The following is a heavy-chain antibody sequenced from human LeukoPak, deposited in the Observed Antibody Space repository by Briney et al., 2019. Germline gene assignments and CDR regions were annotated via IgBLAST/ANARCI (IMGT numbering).Heavy chain of an antibody. Sequence: ASVKVSCKASGYTFTSYGISWVRQAPGQGLEWMGWISAYNGNTNYAQKLQGRVTMTTDTSTSTAYMELRSLRSDDTAVYYCARDTSGLQLWPPWETYYYYGMDVWGQGTTVTVSS. CDR1: GYTFTSYG. D-gene: IGHD5-18*01. CDR3: ARDTSGLQLWPPWETYYYYGMDV. V-gene: IGHV1-18*01. CDR2: ISAYNGNT. J-gene: IGHJ6*02.